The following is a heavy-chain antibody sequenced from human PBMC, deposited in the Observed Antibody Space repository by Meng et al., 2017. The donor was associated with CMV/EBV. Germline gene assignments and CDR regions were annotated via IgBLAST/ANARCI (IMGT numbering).Heavy chain of an antibody. Sequence: SVKVSCKASGGTFSSYAISWVRQAPGQGLEWMGGIIPIFGTANYAQKFQGRVTITTDESTSTAYMELSSLRSEDTAVYYCASAGDYRKNEDNWFDPWGQGTLVTVSS. CDR3: ASAGDYRKNEDNWFDP. CDR1: GGTFSSYA. J-gene: IGHJ5*02. D-gene: IGHD3-16*01. V-gene: IGHV1-69*05. CDR2: IIPIFGTA.